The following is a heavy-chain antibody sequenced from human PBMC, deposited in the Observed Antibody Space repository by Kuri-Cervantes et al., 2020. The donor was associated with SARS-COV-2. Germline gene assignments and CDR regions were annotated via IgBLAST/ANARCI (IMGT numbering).Heavy chain of an antibody. CDR1: GFTFSGYT. J-gene: IGHJ5*02. V-gene: IGHV3-21*01. D-gene: IGHD2-2*01. CDR3: ARWDIVVAPTAHLNPGFDP. Sequence: GGSLRLSCVATGFTFSGYTMNWVRQAPGKAPQWVSSISGSGSYIYYADSVKGRFTISRDNAKNTLYLQMNSLRVEDTAVYYCARWDIVVAPTAHLNPGFDPWGQGTLVTVSS. CDR2: ISGSGSYI.